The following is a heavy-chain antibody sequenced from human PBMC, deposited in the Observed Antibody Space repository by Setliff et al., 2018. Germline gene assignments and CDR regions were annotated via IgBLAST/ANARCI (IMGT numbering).Heavy chain of an antibody. Sequence: SETLSLTCAVSGASISSSNWWSWVRQPPGKGLEWIGEIFLSGSTNYNPSLESRVTISVDTSKKQFSLKLSSVTAADTAVYYCARLGQWRVLGFFDYWGQGALVTVSS. CDR2: IFLSGST. J-gene: IGHJ4*02. D-gene: IGHD6-19*01. CDR3: ARLGQWRVLGFFDY. V-gene: IGHV4-4*02. CDR1: GASISSSNW.